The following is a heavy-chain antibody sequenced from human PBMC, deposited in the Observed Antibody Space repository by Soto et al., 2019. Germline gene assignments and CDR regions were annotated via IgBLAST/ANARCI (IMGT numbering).Heavy chain of an antibody. D-gene: IGHD3-22*01. Sequence: QVQLVQSGAEVKKPGSSVKVSCKASGGTFSSYAISWVRQAPGQGLEWMGGIIPIFGTANYAQKFQGRVTITADESTSRAYVELSSLRSEDTAVYYCARDRDPDSSGHTGMDVWVQGTTVTVSS. J-gene: IGHJ6*02. CDR3: ARDRDPDSSGHTGMDV. CDR2: IIPIFGTA. V-gene: IGHV1-69*01. CDR1: GGTFSSYA.